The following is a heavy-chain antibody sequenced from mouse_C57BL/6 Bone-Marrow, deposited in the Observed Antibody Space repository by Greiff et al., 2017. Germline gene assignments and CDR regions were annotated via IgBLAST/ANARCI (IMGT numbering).Heavy chain of an antibody. Sequence: QVQLKQPGAELVKPGASVKLSCKASGYTFTSYWMQWVKQRPGQGLEWIGEIDPSDSYTNYNQKFKGKATLTVDTSSSTAYMQLSSLTSEDSAVYYCARGDDYAIDYWGQGTTLTVSS. V-gene: IGHV1-50*01. CDR3: ARGDDYAIDY. D-gene: IGHD2-4*01. J-gene: IGHJ2*01. CDR1: GYTFTSYW. CDR2: IDPSDSYT.